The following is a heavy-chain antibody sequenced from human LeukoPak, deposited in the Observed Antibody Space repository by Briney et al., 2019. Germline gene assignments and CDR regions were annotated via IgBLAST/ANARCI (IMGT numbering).Heavy chain of an antibody. D-gene: IGHD3-16*01. CDR1: GFMFSSYA. CDR2: ISRNSDTI. V-gene: IGHV3-48*01. J-gene: IGHJ4*02. Sequence: PGGSLRLSCATSGFMFSSYAMDWVRQAPGKGLEWVSYISRNSDTIYYADTVNGRFTISRDNAKNSLYLQMNSLRAEDTAVYYCARDGGFQGEFDYWGQGTLVTVSS. CDR3: ARDGGFQGEFDY.